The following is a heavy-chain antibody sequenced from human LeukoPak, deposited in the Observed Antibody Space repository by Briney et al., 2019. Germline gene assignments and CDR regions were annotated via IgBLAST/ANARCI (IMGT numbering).Heavy chain of an antibody. CDR3: ARDLIAHNWFDP. CDR2: INHSGST. J-gene: IGHJ5*02. Sequence: TSETLSLTCAVYGGSFSGYYWSWIRQPPGKGLEWIGEINHSGSTNYNPSLKSRVTISVDTSKNQFSLKLSSVTAADTAVYYCARDLIAHNWFDPWGQGTLVTVSS. V-gene: IGHV4-34*01. D-gene: IGHD6-13*01. CDR1: GGSFSGYY.